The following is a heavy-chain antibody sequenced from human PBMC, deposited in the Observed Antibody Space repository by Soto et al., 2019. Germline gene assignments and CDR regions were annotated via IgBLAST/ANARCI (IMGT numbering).Heavy chain of an antibody. CDR1: GASISGFY. V-gene: IGHV4-4*07. CDR3: VRNGTKTLRDWFDP. Sequence: SETLSLTCTVSGASISGFYWSWIRKSAGKGLEWIGRIYATGTTDYNPSLKSRVMMSVDTSKKQFSLKLRSVTAADTAVYYCVRNGTKTLRDWFDPWGQGISVTVSS. CDR2: IYATGTT. J-gene: IGHJ5*02. D-gene: IGHD1-1*01.